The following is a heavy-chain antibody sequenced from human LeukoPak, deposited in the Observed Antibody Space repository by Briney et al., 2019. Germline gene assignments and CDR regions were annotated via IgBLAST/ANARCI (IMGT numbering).Heavy chain of an antibody. V-gene: IGHV3-9*01. Sequence: PGGSLRLSCAASGFTFDDYAVHWVRQAPGKGLEWVSGISWNSGSIVYADSVKGRFTISRDNAKNSLYLQMNSLIAEDTALYYCAKDLSSRRTYYDILTGYYKGEENYFDYWGRGTLVTVSS. D-gene: IGHD3-9*01. CDR1: GFTFDDYA. CDR3: AKDLSSRRTYYDILTGYYKGEENYFDY. J-gene: IGHJ4*02. CDR2: ISWNSGSI.